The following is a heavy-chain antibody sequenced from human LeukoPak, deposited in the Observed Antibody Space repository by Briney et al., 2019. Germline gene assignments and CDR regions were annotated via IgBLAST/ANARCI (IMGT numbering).Heavy chain of an antibody. D-gene: IGHD5-18*01. CDR2: MYYSGST. CDR3: ARYQRGYSYGHPFDY. V-gene: IGHV4-39*07. CDR1: GGSVSSGSYY. J-gene: IGHJ4*02. Sequence: SETLSLTCTVSGGSVSSGSYYWGWIRQPPGKGLEWIGSMYYSGSTYYNPSLKSRVTISVDTSKNQFSLKLSSVTAADTAVYYCARYQRGYSYGHPFDYWGQGTLVTASS.